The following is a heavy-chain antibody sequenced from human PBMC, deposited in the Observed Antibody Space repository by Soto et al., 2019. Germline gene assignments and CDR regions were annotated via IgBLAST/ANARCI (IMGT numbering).Heavy chain of an antibody. Sequence: QVQLVQSGAEVKKPGSSVKVSCKASGGTFSSYAISWVRQAPGQGLEWMGWINPNSGGTNYAQKFQGRVTMTRDTSISTAYMELSRLRSDDTAVYYCARDGAVAGVDYWGQGTLVTVSS. J-gene: IGHJ4*02. CDR1: GGTFSSYA. CDR2: INPNSGGT. V-gene: IGHV1-2*02. CDR3: ARDGAVAGVDY. D-gene: IGHD6-19*01.